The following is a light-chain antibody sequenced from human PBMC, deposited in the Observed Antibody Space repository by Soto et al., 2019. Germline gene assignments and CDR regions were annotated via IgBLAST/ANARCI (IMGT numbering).Light chain of an antibody. Sequence: DIQMTQSPSSRSSSVGDXXTSTGRASQSISSWLAWYQQKPGKAPKLLIYDASSLESGVPSRFSGSGSGTEFTLTISSLQPDDFAVYYCQQHRSSPNTFGGGTKVDI. CDR1: QSISSW. J-gene: IGKJ4*01. CDR3: QQHRSSPNT. V-gene: IGKV1-5*01. CDR2: DAS.